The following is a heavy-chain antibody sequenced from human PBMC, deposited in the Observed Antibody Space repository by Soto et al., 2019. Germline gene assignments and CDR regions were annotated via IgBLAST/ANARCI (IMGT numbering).Heavy chain of an antibody. Sequence: GASVKVSCKASGYTFTSYGISWVRQAPGQGLEWMGWISAYNGNTNYAQKLQGRVTMTTDTSTSTAYMELRSLRSDDTGVYYCVRIPVITCFGVGSPDPDFWGQGTLVTVSS. CDR3: VRIPVITCFGVGSPDPDF. CDR1: GYTFTSYG. J-gene: IGHJ4*02. D-gene: IGHD3-3*01. CDR2: ISAYNGNT. V-gene: IGHV1-18*01.